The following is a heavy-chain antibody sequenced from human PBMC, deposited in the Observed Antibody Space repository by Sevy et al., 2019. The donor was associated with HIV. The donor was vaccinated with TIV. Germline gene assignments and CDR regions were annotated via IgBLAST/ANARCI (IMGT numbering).Heavy chain of an antibody. CDR1: GGSFSGYY. Sequence: SETLSLTCAVYGGSFSGYYWSWIRQPPGKGLGWIGEIDHGGRTKYNPSLKSRVTISVDTSKNQFSLKLNSVTAADTAVYYCARIKLSGWRLDYWGQGTLVTVSS. CDR3: ARIKLSGWRLDY. D-gene: IGHD6-19*01. CDR2: IDHGGRT. J-gene: IGHJ4*02. V-gene: IGHV4-34*01.